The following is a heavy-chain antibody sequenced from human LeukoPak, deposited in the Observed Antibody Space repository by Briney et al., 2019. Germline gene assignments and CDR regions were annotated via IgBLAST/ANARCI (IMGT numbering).Heavy chain of an antibody. Sequence: ASVKVSCKASGYTFTSYGISWVRQAPGQGLEWMGWISAYNGNTNYAQKLQGRVTMTTDTSTSTAYMELRSLRSDDTAVYYCATQVEYSSGWYYGSYWGQGTLVTVSS. CDR2: ISAYNGNT. CDR3: ATQVEYSSGWYYGSY. J-gene: IGHJ4*02. V-gene: IGHV1-18*01. D-gene: IGHD6-19*01. CDR1: GYTFTSYG.